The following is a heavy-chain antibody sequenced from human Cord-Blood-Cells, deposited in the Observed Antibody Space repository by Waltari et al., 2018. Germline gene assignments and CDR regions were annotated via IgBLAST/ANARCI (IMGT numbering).Heavy chain of an antibody. J-gene: IGHJ4*02. Sequence: QVQLVESGGGVVQPGRSLRLSCAASGFTFSSYAMHWVRQAPGKGLEWVAVISYDGSNKYYADSVKGRFTISRDNSKNTLYLQMNSLRAEDTAVYYCAKGVPVASYWGQGTLVTVSS. D-gene: IGHD6-19*01. CDR2: ISYDGSNK. CDR1: GFTFSSYA. V-gene: IGHV3-30*18. CDR3: AKGVPVASY.